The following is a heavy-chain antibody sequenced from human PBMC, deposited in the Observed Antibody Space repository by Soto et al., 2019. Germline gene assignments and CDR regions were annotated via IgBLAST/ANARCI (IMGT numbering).Heavy chain of an antibody. V-gene: IGHV1-69*10. CDR1: GGTFSHYP. J-gene: IGHJ4*02. CDR3: ARERRYCSGGSCYGDFDY. Sequence: QIPRASVKVSYKASGGTFSHYPISWVPQAPGLWLEGMGWIVHMLGIANYAQKIQCRVTITAAKSTSTAYMELSSLRSEDTAVYYCARERRYCSGGSCYGDFDYWGQGTLVTVSS. D-gene: IGHD2-15*01. CDR2: IVHMLGIA.